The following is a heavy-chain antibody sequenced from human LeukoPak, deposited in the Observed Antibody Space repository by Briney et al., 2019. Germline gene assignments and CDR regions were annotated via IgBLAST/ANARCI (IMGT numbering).Heavy chain of an antibody. V-gene: IGHV3-48*01. D-gene: IGHD5-18*01. CDR2: ISSSSSTI. Sequence: PGGSLRLSCAASGFTFSSYSMNWVRQAPGKGLEGVSYISSSSSTIYYADSVKGRFTISRDNAKNSLYLQMNSLRAEDTAVYYCARGYSYGYGNWFDPWGQGTLVTVSS. CDR1: GFTFSSYS. J-gene: IGHJ5*02. CDR3: ARGYSYGYGNWFDP.